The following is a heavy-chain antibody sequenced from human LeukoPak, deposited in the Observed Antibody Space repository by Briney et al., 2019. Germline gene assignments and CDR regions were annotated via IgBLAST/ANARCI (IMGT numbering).Heavy chain of an antibody. V-gene: IGHV4-59*01. D-gene: IGHD6-13*01. CDR3: ARETGYSSSWIFDY. CDR2: IYYSGST. Sequence: SETLSLTCTVSGGSISSYYWSWIRQPPGKGLGWIGYIYYSGSTNYNPSLKSRVTISVDTSKNQFSLKLSSVTAADTAVYYCARETGYSSSWIFDYWGQGTLVTVSS. CDR1: GGSISSYY. J-gene: IGHJ4*02.